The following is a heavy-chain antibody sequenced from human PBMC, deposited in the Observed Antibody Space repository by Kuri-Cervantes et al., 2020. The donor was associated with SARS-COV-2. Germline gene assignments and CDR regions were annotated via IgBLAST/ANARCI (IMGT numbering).Heavy chain of an antibody. CDR1: GYTFTGYY. CDR3: ARALYDFWSGSPIHYYYYYYMDV. V-gene: IGHV1-2*02. J-gene: IGHJ6*03. CDR2: INPNSGGT. D-gene: IGHD3-3*01. Sequence: ASVKVSCKASGYTFTGYYMHWVRQAPGQGLEWMGWINPNSGGTNYAQKFQGRVTMTTDTSTSTAYMELRSLRSDDTAVYYCARALYDFWSGSPIHYYYYYYMDVWGKGTTVTVSS.